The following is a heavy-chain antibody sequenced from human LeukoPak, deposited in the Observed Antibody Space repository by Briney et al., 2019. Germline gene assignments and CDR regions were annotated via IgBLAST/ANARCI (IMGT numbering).Heavy chain of an antibody. CDR2: IYYSGST. D-gene: IGHD5-18*01. J-gene: IGHJ4*02. V-gene: IGHV4-34*01. Sequence: KPSETLSLTCAVYGGSFSGYYWSWIRQPPGKGLEWIGSIYYSGSTYYNPSLKSRVTISVDTSKNQFSLKLSSVTAADTAVYYCARGGNTAMVISYWGQGTLVTVSS. CDR1: GGSFSGYY. CDR3: ARGGNTAMVISY.